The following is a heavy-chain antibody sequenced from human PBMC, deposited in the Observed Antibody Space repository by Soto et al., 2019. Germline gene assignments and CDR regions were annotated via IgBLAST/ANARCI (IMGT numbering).Heavy chain of an antibody. V-gene: IGHV1-69*13. CDR3: AGLHSPMITFGGVIPNDGNAFDI. CDR2: IIPIFGTA. J-gene: IGHJ3*02. CDR1: GGTFSSYA. D-gene: IGHD3-16*02. Sequence: ASVKVSCKASGGTFSSYAISWVRQAPGQGLEWMGGIIPIFGTANYAQKFQGRVTITADESTSTAYMELSSLRSEDTAVYYCAGLHSPMITFGGVIPNDGNAFDIWGQGTMVTVSS.